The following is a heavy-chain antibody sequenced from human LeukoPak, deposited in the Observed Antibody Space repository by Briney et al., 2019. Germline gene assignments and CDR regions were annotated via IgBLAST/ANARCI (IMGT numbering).Heavy chain of an antibody. V-gene: IGHV1-18*01. CDR1: GYTFTSYG. CDR2: ISAYNGNT. J-gene: IGHJ3*02. CDR3: ARGIEYSSSHVPLGAFDI. Sequence: ASVKVSCKASGYTFTSYGISWVRQAPGQGLEWMGWISAYNGNTNYAQKLQGRVTMTTDTSTSTAYMELRSLRSDDTAVYYCARGIEYSSSHVPLGAFDIWGQGTMVTVSP. D-gene: IGHD6-13*01.